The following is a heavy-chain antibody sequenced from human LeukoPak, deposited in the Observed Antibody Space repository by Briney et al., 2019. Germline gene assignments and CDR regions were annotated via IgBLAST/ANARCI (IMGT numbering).Heavy chain of an antibody. Sequence: SLPLSLTSTVSGDSIRTYYWSWIRPPAGKGLEWIGRIFTSGSTNYNPSLKSRVTLSVDTSKNQFSLKLTSVTAADTAVYYCARTGTPREMYYFDYWGQGTLVTVSS. CDR1: GDSIRTYY. CDR3: ARTGTPREMYYFDY. CDR2: IFTSGST. J-gene: IGHJ4*02. V-gene: IGHV4-4*07. D-gene: IGHD1-7*01.